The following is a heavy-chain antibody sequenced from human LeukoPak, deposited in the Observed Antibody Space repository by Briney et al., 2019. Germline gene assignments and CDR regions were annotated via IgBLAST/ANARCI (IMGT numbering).Heavy chain of an antibody. J-gene: IGHJ6*03. V-gene: IGHV4-4*02. Sequence: SETLSLTCAVSGGSISSSNWWSWVRQPPGKGLEWIGEIYHSGSTNYNPSLKSRVTISVDTSKNQFSLKLSSVTAADTAVYYCARVSQDCSSTSCYYYYYMDVWGKGTTVTVSS. CDR2: IYHSGST. CDR1: GGSISSSNW. CDR3: ARVSQDCSSTSCYYYYYMDV. D-gene: IGHD2-2*01.